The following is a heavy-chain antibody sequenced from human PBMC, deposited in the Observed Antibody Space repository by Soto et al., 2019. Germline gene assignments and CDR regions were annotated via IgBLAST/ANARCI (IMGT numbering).Heavy chain of an antibody. V-gene: IGHV4-34*02. CDR1: GESLNYYY. CDR3: ARGQWAGRFAN. Sequence: QVRLQQWGAGLLKPSETLSLTCAVYGESLNYYYWSWIRQAPGKGLEWIGEFYDGGTINYNPSVKSXXTXSXXKSKNQFSLMVTSVTAADTAVYYCARGQWAGRFANWGQGTLVTVSS. CDR2: FYDGGTI. J-gene: IGHJ5*02. D-gene: IGHD6-19*01.